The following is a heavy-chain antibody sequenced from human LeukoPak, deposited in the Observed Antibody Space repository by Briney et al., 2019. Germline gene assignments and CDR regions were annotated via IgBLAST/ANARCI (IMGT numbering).Heavy chain of an antibody. CDR3: AKDGGLWVSAHWGDS. CDR1: GFTFSSYA. J-gene: IGHJ4*02. Sequence: GGSLRLSCAASGFTFSSYAMSWVRQAPGKGLEWVSAVSGGGATTYYADSVKGRFTISRDNSKNTLWLQMNSLRAEDTAIYYCAKDGGLWVSAHWGDSWGRGTLVTVSS. CDR2: VSGGGATT. D-gene: IGHD7-27*01. V-gene: IGHV3-23*01.